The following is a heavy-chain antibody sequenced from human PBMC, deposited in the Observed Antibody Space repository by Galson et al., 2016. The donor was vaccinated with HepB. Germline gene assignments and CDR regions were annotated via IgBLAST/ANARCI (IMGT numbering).Heavy chain of an antibody. CDR3: GRQEFGPRGNCHSYGMDA. CDR1: GNSFTNYW. CDR2: IYPGDSRT. Sequence: QSGAEVKKPGESLKISCKGSGNSFTNYWIGWVRQMPGKGLEWMGIIYPGDSRTIYSPSFQGQVTISADKSITTAYLQWGSLKASASDRYYCGRQEFGPRGNCHSYGMDAWGPGTTVTVSS. J-gene: IGHJ6*02. D-gene: IGHD3-10*01. V-gene: IGHV5-51*01.